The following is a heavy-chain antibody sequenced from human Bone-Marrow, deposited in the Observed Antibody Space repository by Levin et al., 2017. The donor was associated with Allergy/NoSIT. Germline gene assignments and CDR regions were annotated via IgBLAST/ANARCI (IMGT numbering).Heavy chain of an antibody. D-gene: IGHD3-22*01. V-gene: IGHV1-18*04. J-gene: IGHJ4*02. CDR1: GYTFNTYG. Sequence: ASVKVSCRTSGYTFNTYGISWVRQAPGQGLEWMGWISTYNGNTNYAPNLQGGVTLTTDTSTSTAYMELRGLRSDDTAIYYYARTFSETYYSDSSVNGAFDSWGQGTLVTVSS. CDR2: ISTYNGNT. CDR3: ARTFSETYYSDSSVNGAFDS.